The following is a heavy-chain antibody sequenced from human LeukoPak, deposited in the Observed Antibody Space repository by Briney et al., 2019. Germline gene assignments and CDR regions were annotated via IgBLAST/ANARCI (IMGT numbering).Heavy chain of an antibody. J-gene: IGHJ4*02. D-gene: IGHD6-19*01. Sequence: GGSLRLSCAASGFTFSTYWMSWVRQAPGKGLEWVAKIKQDGSEKYYVDSVKGRFSISRDNAKNSLYLQMNSLRADDTAVYYCARAGLTVARDYWGQGTLVTVSS. CDR3: ARAGLTVARDY. V-gene: IGHV3-7*01. CDR2: IKQDGSEK. CDR1: GFTFSTYW.